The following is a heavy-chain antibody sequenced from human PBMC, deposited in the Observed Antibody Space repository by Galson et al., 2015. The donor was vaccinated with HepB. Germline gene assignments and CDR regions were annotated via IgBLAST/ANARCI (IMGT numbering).Heavy chain of an antibody. J-gene: IGHJ6*02. CDR3: ARVTIFGEAYGMDV. CDR2: ISYDGSNK. D-gene: IGHD3-3*01. Sequence: SLRLSCAASGFTFSSYAMHWVRQAPGKGLEWVAVISYDGSNKYYADSVKGRFTISRDNSKNTLYLQMNSLRAEDTAVYYCARVTIFGEAYGMDVWGQGTTVTVSS. CDR1: GFTFSSYA. V-gene: IGHV3-30-3*01.